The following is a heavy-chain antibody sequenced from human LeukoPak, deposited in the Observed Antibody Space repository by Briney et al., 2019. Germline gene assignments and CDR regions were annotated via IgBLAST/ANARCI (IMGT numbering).Heavy chain of an antibody. CDR2: ICDSGASK. CDR1: GFTFSTSD. V-gene: IGHV3-23*01. Sequence: GGSLRLSCAASGFTFSTSDMTWVRQAPGKGLEWVSFICDSGASKHYAHSARGRFTLSRDNSKNTLYLKMNSLRAEDTAIYYCALWKSARGSFDSWGQGALVTVSS. D-gene: IGHD1-1*01. J-gene: IGHJ4*02. CDR3: ALWKSARGSFDS.